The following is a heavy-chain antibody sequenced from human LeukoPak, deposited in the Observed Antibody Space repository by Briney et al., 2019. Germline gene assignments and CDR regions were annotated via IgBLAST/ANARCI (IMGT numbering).Heavy chain of an antibody. CDR1: GLTFSGSA. CDR3: AKVLVLVSANRYYFDY. CDR2: ISSSGNRT. V-gene: IGHV3-23*01. Sequence: PGGSLRLSCAASGLTFSGSAMSWVRQAPGKGLEWVSLISSSGNRTYYADSVKGRFTISRDNSKNTLYLQMNSLRAEDTAVYYCAKVLVLVSANRYYFDYWGQGTLVTVSS. J-gene: IGHJ4*02. D-gene: IGHD2-15*01.